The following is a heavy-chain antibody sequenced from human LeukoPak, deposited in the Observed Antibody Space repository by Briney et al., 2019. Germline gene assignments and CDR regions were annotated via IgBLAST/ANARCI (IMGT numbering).Heavy chain of an antibody. J-gene: IGHJ3*02. CDR1: GGSISSYY. D-gene: IGHD6-13*01. CDR3: ARAEQQLGNDAFDI. CDR2: IFYSGTT. V-gene: IGHV4-59*06. Sequence: SETLSLTCTVSGGSISSYYWSWIRQPPGKGLEWIGYIFYSGTTYYNPSLKSRVSISVDTSKNQFSLKLNSVTAADTAVYYCARAEQQLGNDAFDIWGRGTMVTVSS.